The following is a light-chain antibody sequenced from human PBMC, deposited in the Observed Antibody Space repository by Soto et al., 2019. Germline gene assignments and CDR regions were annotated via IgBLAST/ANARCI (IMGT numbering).Light chain of an antibody. J-gene: IGKJ2*01. V-gene: IGKV1-39*01. Sequence: DIQMTQSPSSLSASVGDRVTITCRARLSISSYLNLYQQQPGKAHQLLIYAASSLQSRVPARFSGSGSGTDFTINISSLQPEAVAMYCCQQSASTPYTFGQGTKLEIQ. CDR3: QQSASTPYT. CDR2: AAS. CDR1: LSISSY.